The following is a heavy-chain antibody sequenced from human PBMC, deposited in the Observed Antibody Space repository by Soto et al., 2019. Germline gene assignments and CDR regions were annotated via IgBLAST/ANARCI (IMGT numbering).Heavy chain of an antibody. V-gene: IGHV3-21*01. Sequence: PGGSLRLSCAAPGFTFSSHSMNWVRQAPGKGLEWVSSISSSTSYIYYAESVKGRFTISRDNAKNSLYLQMNSLRAEDTAVYYCARGPQYSSSSNDYWGQGTLVTVSS. CDR1: GFTFSSHS. CDR3: ARGPQYSSSSNDY. J-gene: IGHJ4*02. D-gene: IGHD6-13*01. CDR2: ISSSTSYI.